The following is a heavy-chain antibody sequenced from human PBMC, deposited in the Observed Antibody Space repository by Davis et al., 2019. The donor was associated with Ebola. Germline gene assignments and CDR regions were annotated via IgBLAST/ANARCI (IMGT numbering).Heavy chain of an antibody. V-gene: IGHV3-74*01. CDR1: GFTFSSYW. CDR3: ARGAKDSSGYHYANDY. D-gene: IGHD3-22*01. Sequence: PGGSLRLSCAASGFTFSSYWMHWVRQAPGKGLVWVSRVTSDGSDTSYADSVKGRFTISSDNAKNTLYLQMNSLRAEDTAVYYCARGAKDSSGYHYANDYWGQGTMVTVSS. J-gene: IGHJ4*02. CDR2: VTSDGSDT.